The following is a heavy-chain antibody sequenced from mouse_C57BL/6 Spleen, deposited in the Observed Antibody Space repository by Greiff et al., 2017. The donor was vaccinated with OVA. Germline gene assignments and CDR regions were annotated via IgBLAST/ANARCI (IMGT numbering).Heavy chain of an antibody. D-gene: IGHD2-2*01. J-gene: IGHJ4*01. CDR1: GYTFTSYW. CDR3: ARWLPNYYAMDY. V-gene: IGHV1-50*01. Sequence: QVQLQQPGAELVQPGASVKLSCKASGYTFTSYWMQWVKQRPGQGLEWIGEIDPSDSYTNSNQKFKGKATLTVDTSSSTAYMQLSSLTSEDSAVYYCARWLPNYYAMDYWGQGTSVTVSS. CDR2: IDPSDSYT.